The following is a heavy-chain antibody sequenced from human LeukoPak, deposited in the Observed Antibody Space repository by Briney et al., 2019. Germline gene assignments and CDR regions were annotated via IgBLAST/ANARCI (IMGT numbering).Heavy chain of an antibody. D-gene: IGHD4-17*01. CDR1: GFTFSTYG. CDR3: VKDPYGDYLRYFDY. Sequence: GGSLRLSCAASGFTFSTYGMHWVRQAPGKGLEWVSLIRYGGGNKYYADSVKGRFTISRDNSKNTLYLQMNSLRAEGTAVYYCVKDPYGDYLRYFDYWGQGTLVTVSS. V-gene: IGHV3-30*02. CDR2: IRYGGGNK. J-gene: IGHJ4*02.